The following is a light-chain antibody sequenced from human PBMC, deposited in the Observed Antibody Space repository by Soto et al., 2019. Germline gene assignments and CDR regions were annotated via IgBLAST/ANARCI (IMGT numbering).Light chain of an antibody. CDR3: QQYNSYSET. V-gene: IGKV1-5*01. CDR2: DAS. J-gene: IGKJ1*01. CDR1: QSISSW. Sequence: DILMTQSPSTLSASVGDRVTITCRASQSISSWLAWYQQKPGKAPKLLIYDASSLESEVPSRFSGSGSGTECPLTISSLQPDDFATYYCQQYNSYSETFGQGTKVEIK.